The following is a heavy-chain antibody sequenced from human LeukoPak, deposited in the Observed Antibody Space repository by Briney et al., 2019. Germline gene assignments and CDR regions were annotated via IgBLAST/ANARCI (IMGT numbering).Heavy chain of an antibody. J-gene: IGHJ3*02. Sequence: ASVKVSCKASGYTFTRYGISWVRQSPGQGLEWMGWISAYNGNTNYAQKLQGRVTMTTDTSTSTAYMELRSLRSDDTAVYYCARANVLLWFGELFHDAFDIWGQGTMVTVSS. V-gene: IGHV1-18*01. CDR3: ARANVLLWFGELFHDAFDI. CDR1: GYTFTRYG. D-gene: IGHD3-10*01. CDR2: ISAYNGNT.